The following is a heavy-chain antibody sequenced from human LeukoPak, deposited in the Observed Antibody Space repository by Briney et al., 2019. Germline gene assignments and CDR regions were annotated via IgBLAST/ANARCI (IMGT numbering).Heavy chain of an antibody. CDR2: LSQTGSDI. D-gene: IGHD7-27*01. V-gene: IGHV3-11*01. J-gene: IGHJ4*02. Sequence: PGGSLRLSCTASGLTLSNHYMTWIRQAPGKGLEYLSYLSQTGSDIFYADSVKGRFSVSRDNAKNSLYLQMNSLRADDTAVYYCTRGHWGLDYWGQGTLVTVSS. CDR1: GLTLSNHY. CDR3: TRGHWGLDY.